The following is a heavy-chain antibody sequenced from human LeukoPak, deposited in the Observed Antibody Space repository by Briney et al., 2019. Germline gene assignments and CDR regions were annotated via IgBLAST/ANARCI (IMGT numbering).Heavy chain of an antibody. J-gene: IGHJ5*02. Sequence: SETLSLTCAVYGGSFSGYYWSWIRQPPGKGLEWIGEINHSGSTNYNPSLKSRVTISVDTSKNQFSLKLSSVTAADTAVYYRARDGRYCSSTSCYRYWFDPWGQGTLVTVSS. CDR3: ARDGRYCSSTSCYRYWFDP. V-gene: IGHV4-34*01. CDR1: GGSFSGYY. CDR2: INHSGST. D-gene: IGHD2-2*02.